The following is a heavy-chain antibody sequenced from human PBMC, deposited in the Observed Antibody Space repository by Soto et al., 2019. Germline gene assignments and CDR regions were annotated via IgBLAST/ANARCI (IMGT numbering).Heavy chain of an antibody. V-gene: IGHV3-30*18. CDR2: ISYDGSNK. J-gene: IGHJ4*02. CDR3: AKDIQVLPDYGDDHGY. Sequence: QVQLVESGGGVVQLGRSLRLSCAASGFTFSSYGMHWVRQAPGKGLEWVAVISYDGSNKYYADSVKGRFTISRDNSKNTLYLQMNSLRAEDTAVYYCAKDIQVLPDYGDDHGYWGQGTLVTVSS. D-gene: IGHD4-17*01. CDR1: GFTFSSYG.